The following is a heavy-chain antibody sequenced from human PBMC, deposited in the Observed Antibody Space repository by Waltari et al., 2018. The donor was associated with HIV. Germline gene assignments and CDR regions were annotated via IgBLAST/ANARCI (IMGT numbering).Heavy chain of an antibody. D-gene: IGHD3-10*01. V-gene: IGHV1-18*01. CDR3: ARDNYYGSGSYYSDFDY. CDR1: GYTFTSDG. J-gene: IGHJ4*02. Sequence: QVQLVQSGAEVKKPGASVKVSCKAAGYTFTSDGISWVRQAPGPGLEWMGWISAYNGNTNYAQKLQGRVTMTTDTSTSTAYMELRSLRSDDTAVYYCARDNYYGSGSYYSDFDYWGQGTLVTVSS. CDR2: ISAYNGNT.